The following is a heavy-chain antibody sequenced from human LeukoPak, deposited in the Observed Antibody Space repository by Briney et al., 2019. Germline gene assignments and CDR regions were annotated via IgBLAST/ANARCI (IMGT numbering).Heavy chain of an antibody. Sequence: ASETLSLTCTVSGGSITTGAYYWGWIRQPPGKGLEWMGSIYYSGNAYYHPSLRSRLTISVDTSKNQFSLKLNSVTAADTAVYYCARGSYGDSRRFDCWGQGTLVTVSS. CDR2: IYYSGNA. V-gene: IGHV4-39*02. CDR1: GGSITTGAYY. CDR3: ARGSYGDSRRFDC. D-gene: IGHD4-17*01. J-gene: IGHJ4*02.